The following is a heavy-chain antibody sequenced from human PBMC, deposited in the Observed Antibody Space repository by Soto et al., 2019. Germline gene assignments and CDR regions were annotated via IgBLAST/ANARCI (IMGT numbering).Heavy chain of an antibody. CDR2: ISAYNGNT. CDR3: ARDWGPHDYGDYSTY. D-gene: IGHD4-17*01. CDR1: GYTFTSYG. Sequence: QVQLVQSGAEVKKPGASVKVSCKVSGYTFTSYGISWVRQAPGQGLVWMGWISAYNGNTNYAQKLQGRVTMTTDTSTSTAYMELRSLRSDDTAVYYCARDWGPHDYGDYSTYWGQGTLVTVSS. J-gene: IGHJ4*02. V-gene: IGHV1-18*01.